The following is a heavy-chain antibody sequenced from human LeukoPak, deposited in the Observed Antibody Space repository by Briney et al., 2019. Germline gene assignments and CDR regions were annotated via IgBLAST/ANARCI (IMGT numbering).Heavy chain of an antibody. Sequence: ASVKVSCKASGYTFTGYYMHWVRQAPGQGLEWMGWINPNSGGTNYAQNFQDRLTMTTDTSTSTAYMELRSLRSDDTAVYYCARDLPGGWLQSVPSFDYWGQGTLVTVSS. V-gene: IGHV1-2*02. CDR1: GYTFTGYY. CDR3: ARDLPGGWLQSVPSFDY. J-gene: IGHJ4*02. CDR2: INPNSGGT. D-gene: IGHD5-24*01.